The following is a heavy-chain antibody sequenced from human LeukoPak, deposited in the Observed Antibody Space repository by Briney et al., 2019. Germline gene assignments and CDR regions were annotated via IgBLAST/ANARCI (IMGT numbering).Heavy chain of an antibody. CDR2: ISNDGSNK. V-gene: IGHV3-30-3*01. CDR3: ARAEGMWSYHCGY. D-gene: IGHD3-16*02. Sequence: GRSLRLAGAASGFTISSYSTHSVRQPPGKGLGWVAVISNDGSNKYYADSVKGRFTISRDNSKNTLYLQMNSLRAEDTAVYYCARAEGMWSYHCGYWGQGTLVTVSS. CDR1: GFTISSYS. J-gene: IGHJ4*02.